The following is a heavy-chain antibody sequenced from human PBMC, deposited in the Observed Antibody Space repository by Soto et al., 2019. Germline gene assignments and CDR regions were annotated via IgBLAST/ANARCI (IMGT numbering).Heavy chain of an antibody. CDR2: IYYSGST. Sequence: SETLSLTCTVSGGSISSGGYYWSWIRQHPGKGLEWIGYIYYSGSTYYNPSLKSRVTISVDTSKNQFSLKLSSVTAADTAVYYCARGAPTDDYVWGSYRKYYYCGMDVWGQGTTVTVSS. CDR3: ARGAPTDDYVWGSYRKYYYCGMDV. CDR1: GGSISSGGYY. D-gene: IGHD3-16*02. J-gene: IGHJ6*02. V-gene: IGHV4-31*03.